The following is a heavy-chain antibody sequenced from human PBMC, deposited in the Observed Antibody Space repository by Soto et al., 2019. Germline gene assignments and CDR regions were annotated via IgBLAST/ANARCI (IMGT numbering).Heavy chain of an antibody. V-gene: IGHV3-11*01. D-gene: IGHD4-17*01. CDR2: ISNSGTTI. CDR3: ARDTLPTDFGLGWDV. Sequence: GGSLRLSCAASKFIFSDYYMSWIRQAPGKGLEWVSYISNSGTTIYYADSVKGRFTISRDNAKKSLYLQMNSLRAEDTAVYYCARDTLPTDFGLGWDVWGQGTTVTVSS. CDR1: KFIFSDYY. J-gene: IGHJ6*02.